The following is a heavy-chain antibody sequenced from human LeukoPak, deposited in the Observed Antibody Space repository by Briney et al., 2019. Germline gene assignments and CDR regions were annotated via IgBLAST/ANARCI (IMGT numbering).Heavy chain of an antibody. Sequence: GASVKVSCKASGYTFTSYGISWVRQAPGQGLEWMGWISAYNGNTNYAQKLQGRVTMTTDTSTSTAYMGLRSLRSDDTAVYYCASNPTPYDAFDIWGQGTMVTVSS. V-gene: IGHV1-18*01. CDR1: GYTFTSYG. CDR3: ASNPTPYDAFDI. CDR2: ISAYNGNT. J-gene: IGHJ3*02.